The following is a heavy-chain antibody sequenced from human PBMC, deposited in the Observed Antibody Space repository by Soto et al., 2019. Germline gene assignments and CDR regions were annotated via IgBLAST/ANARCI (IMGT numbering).Heavy chain of an antibody. J-gene: IGHJ5*02. V-gene: IGHV4-4*02. CDR2: IYQTGSI. CDR3: VRGNDNYDFWNNWSLDP. Sequence: PSETLSLTCAVSGGSINNNFWSWVRQPPGKGLEWIGEIYQTGSINYNPSLRSRVTISVDKSKNQLSLKVDSVTAADTAFYYRVRGNDNYDFWNNWSLDPWGQGTLVTVSS. D-gene: IGHD3-3*01. CDR1: GGSINNNFW.